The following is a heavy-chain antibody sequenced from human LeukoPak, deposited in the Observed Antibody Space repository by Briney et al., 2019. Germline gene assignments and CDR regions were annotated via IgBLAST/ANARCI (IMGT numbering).Heavy chain of an antibody. J-gene: IGHJ4*02. CDR3: ARESSGGPYFDY. Sequence: PGGSLRLSCAASGFTFSSYALSWVRQAPGKGLEWVSAISGSGGSTYYADSVKGRFTISRDNAKNSLYLQMNGLRGEDTALYYCARESSGGPYFDYWGQGSLVTVSS. CDR2: ISGSGGST. CDR1: GFTFSSYA. V-gene: IGHV3-23*01. D-gene: IGHD6-19*01.